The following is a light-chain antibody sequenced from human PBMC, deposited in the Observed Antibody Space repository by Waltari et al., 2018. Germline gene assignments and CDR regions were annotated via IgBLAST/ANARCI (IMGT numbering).Light chain of an antibody. CDR1: SGHSLFT. Sequence: QFVLTQVPSASASLGASVRLTCTLSSGHSLFTIAWHQHHPQKGPRYLMKIYGDGRHDKGGGIPDRFSGSISGAERYLTISSLQSDDEADYYCQTWAPGFNWVFGGGTKLTVV. V-gene: IGLV4-69*01. CDR3: QTWAPGFNWV. CDR2: IYGDGRH. J-gene: IGLJ3*02.